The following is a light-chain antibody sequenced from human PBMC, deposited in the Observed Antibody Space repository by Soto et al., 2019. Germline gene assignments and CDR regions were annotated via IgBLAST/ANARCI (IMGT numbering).Light chain of an antibody. Sequence: QSVLTQAPSASGTPGQRVTISCSGSSSSIGSNTVSWYQHVPGTAPKLLIYSNDQRPSGVPDRFSGSKSVTSASLAIGGLQSEDDADYYCAEWDGSLNVWVFGGGTKLTVL. J-gene: IGLJ3*02. CDR1: SSSIGSNT. V-gene: IGLV1-44*01. CDR2: SND. CDR3: AEWDGSLNVWV.